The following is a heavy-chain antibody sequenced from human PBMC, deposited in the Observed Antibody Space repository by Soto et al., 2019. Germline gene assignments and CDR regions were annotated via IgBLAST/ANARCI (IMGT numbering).Heavy chain of an antibody. CDR3: ARDLGAGSYYGMDV. J-gene: IGHJ6*02. V-gene: IGHV3-33*01. Sequence: QVQLVESGGGVVQPGRSLRLSCAASGFTFSSYGMHWVRQAPGKGLEWVAVIWYDGSNKYYADSVKGRFTISRDNSKNTLYRQMNSLRAEDTAVYYCARDLGAGSYYGMDVWGQGTTVTVSS. CDR1: GFTFSSYG. CDR2: IWYDGSNK. D-gene: IGHD1-26*01.